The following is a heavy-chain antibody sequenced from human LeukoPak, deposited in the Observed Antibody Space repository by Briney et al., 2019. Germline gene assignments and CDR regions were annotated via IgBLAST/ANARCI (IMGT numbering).Heavy chain of an antibody. CDR2: IYNSGST. J-gene: IGHJ4*02. CDR1: GGSIGSGGYS. CDR3: VRDRELTY. Sequence: SETLSLTCAVSGGSIGSGGYSWSWIRQPPGEGLEWIGYIYNSGSTNYNPSLRSRVTISADTSKNQFSLKLSSVTAADTAVYYCVRDRELTYWGQGTLVTVSS. D-gene: IGHD1-26*01. V-gene: IGHV4-61*08.